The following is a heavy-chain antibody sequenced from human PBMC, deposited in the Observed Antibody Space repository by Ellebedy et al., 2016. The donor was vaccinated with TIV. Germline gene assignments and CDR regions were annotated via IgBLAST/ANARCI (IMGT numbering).Heavy chain of an antibody. Sequence: SVKVSCXASGGTFSSYAISWVRQAPGQGLEWMGGIIPIFGTANYAQKFQGRVTITADESTSTAYMELSSLRSEDTAVYYCASGRDFWSGPRYYFDYWGQGTLVTVSS. J-gene: IGHJ4*02. CDR1: GGTFSSYA. CDR2: IIPIFGTA. CDR3: ASGRDFWSGPRYYFDY. V-gene: IGHV1-69*13. D-gene: IGHD3-3*01.